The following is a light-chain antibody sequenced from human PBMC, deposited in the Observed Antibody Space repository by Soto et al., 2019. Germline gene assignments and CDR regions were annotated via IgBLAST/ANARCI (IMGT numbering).Light chain of an antibody. J-gene: IGKJ5*01. CDR2: DAS. CDR1: QSVSSY. CDR3: QQRSNWPIT. Sequence: EIVLTQSPATLSLSPGERATLSCRASQSVSSYLAWYQQKPGQAPRLLIYDASNRATGIPARFSGSGSGTDFTTTISSLEPEDFAVYYCQQRSNWPITFGQGTRLEIK. V-gene: IGKV3-11*01.